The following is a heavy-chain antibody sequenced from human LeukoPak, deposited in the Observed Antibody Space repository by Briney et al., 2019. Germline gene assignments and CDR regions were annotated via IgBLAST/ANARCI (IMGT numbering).Heavy chain of an antibody. CDR3: ARGSRFGRYFDY. CDR1: GFTFSTYD. D-gene: IGHD3-16*01. Sequence: GGSLRLSCAASGFTFSTYDMHWVRQGTGKGLEWVSVIGTAGDTYYPDSVKGRFTISRENAKNSLYLQMNSLRAGDTAVYYCARGSRFGRYFDYWGQGTLVTVSS. CDR2: IGTAGDT. V-gene: IGHV3-13*04. J-gene: IGHJ4*02.